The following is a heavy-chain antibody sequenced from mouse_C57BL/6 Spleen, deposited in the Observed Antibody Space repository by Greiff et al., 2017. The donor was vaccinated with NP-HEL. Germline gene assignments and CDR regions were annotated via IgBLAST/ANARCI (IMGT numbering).Heavy chain of an antibody. J-gene: IGHJ1*03. V-gene: IGHV1-80*01. CDR1: GYAFSSYW. Sequence: QVQLQQSGAELVKPGASVKISCKASGYAFSSYWMNWVKQRPGKGLEWIGQIYPGDGDTNYNGKFKGKATLTADKSSSTAYMQLSSLTSEDSAVYFCARWVCYGSHPYWYFDVWGTGTTVTVAS. CDR2: IYPGDGDT. CDR3: ARWVCYGSHPYWYFDV. D-gene: IGHD1-1*01.